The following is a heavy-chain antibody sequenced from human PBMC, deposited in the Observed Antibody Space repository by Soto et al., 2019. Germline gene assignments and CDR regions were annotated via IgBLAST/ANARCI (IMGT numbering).Heavy chain of an antibody. V-gene: IGHV4-34*01. D-gene: IGHD3-10*01. CDR2: INHSGST. J-gene: IGHJ4*02. CDR1: GGSFSGYY. CDR3: ASRTMVRGVIARVFDY. Sequence: SETLSLTCAVYGGSFSGYYWSWIRQPPGKGLEWIGEINHSGSTNYNPSLKSRVTISVDTSKNQFSLKLSSVTAADTAVYYCASRTMVRGVIARVFDYWGQGTLVTVS.